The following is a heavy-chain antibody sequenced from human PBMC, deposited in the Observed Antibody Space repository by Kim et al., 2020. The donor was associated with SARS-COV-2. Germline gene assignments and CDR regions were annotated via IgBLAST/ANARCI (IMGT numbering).Heavy chain of an antibody. D-gene: IGHD3-3*01. CDR3: ARFVFWSGYSSHYGMDV. Sequence: SQTLSLTCAISGDSVSSNSAAWNWIRQSPSRGLEWLGRTYYRSKWYNDYAVSVKSRITINPDTSKNQFSLQLNSVTPEDTAVYYCARFVFWSGYSSHYGMDVWGQGTTVTVSS. CDR2: TYYRSKWYN. J-gene: IGHJ6*02. CDR1: GDSVSSNSAA. V-gene: IGHV6-1*01.